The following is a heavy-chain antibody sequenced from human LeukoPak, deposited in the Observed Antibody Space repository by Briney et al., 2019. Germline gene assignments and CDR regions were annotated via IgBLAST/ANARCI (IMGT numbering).Heavy chain of an antibody. CDR1: GDSISSHY. V-gene: IGHV4-4*07. J-gene: IGHJ3*02. CDR3: ARSEWELVAFDI. CDR2: VYISGST. D-gene: IGHD1-26*01. Sequence: SETLSLTCTVSGDSISSHYWSWIRQPAGKGLEWIGRVYISGSTNYNPSLKSRVTMSVDMSKNQFSLKLRSVTAADTAMYYCARSEWELVAFDIWGQGTMVTVSS.